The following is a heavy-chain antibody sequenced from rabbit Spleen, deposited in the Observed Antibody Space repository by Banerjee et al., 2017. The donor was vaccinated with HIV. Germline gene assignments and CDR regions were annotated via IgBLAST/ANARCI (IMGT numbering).Heavy chain of an antibody. D-gene: IGHD1-1*01. Sequence: QSLEESGGDLVKPGASLTLTCTASTFSFSDRDVMCWVRQAPGKGLQWIACINTATGKGVYATWAKGRFTISRTSSTTVTLQMTSLTAADTATYFCARDLTSVIGWNFNLWGPGTLVTVS. CDR3: ARDLTSVIGWNFNL. CDR2: INTATGKG. V-gene: IGHV1S40*01. J-gene: IGHJ4*01. CDR1: TFSFSDRDV.